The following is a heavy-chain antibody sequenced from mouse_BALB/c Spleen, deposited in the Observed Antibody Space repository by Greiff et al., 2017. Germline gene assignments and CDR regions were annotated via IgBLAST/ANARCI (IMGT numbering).Heavy chain of an antibody. J-gene: IGHJ4*01. V-gene: IGHV1S135*01. Sequence: EVKLMESGPELMKPGASVKISCKASGYSFTSYYMHWVKQSHGKSLEWIGYIDPFNGGTSYNQKFKGKATLTVDKSSSTAYMHLSSLTSEDSAVYYCARDDGYLYAMDYWGQGTSVTVSS. CDR3: ARDDGYLYAMDY. CDR1: GYSFTSYY. D-gene: IGHD2-3*01. CDR2: IDPFNGGT.